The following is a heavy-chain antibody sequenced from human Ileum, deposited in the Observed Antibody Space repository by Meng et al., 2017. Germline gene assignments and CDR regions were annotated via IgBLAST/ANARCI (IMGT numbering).Heavy chain of an antibody. CDR1: EYSFSNYY. CDR2: SNPGGGST. Sequence: QVQLVQSGAVVKKPGASVKVSCKSSEYSFSNYYLHWMRQAPGQGLEWLGVSNPGGGSTNYAQKFQGRVTMTRDTSANTVYMELGSLKSEDTAVYYCVREFTGGYFDYWGQGTLVTVSS. J-gene: IGHJ4*02. D-gene: IGHD3-16*01. V-gene: IGHV1-46*01. CDR3: VREFTGGYFDY.